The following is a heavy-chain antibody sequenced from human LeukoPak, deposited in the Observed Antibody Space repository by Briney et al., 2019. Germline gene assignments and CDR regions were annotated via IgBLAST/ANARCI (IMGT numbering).Heavy chain of an antibody. V-gene: IGHV1-2*02. CDR3: ARAPSIAVAGYYFDY. CDR2: INPNSGGT. CDR1: GYTFTGYY. J-gene: IGHJ4*02. D-gene: IGHD6-19*01. Sequence: GASVKVSCKASGYTFTGYYMHWVRQAPGQGLEWMGWINPNSGGTNYAQKFQGRVTMTRDTSISTAYMELSRLRSEDTAVYYCARAPSIAVAGYYFDYWGQGTLVTVSS.